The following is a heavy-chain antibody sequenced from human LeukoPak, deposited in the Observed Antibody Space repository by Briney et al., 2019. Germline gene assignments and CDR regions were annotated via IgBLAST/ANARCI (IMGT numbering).Heavy chain of an antibody. CDR2: ISSSSSYI. Sequence: GGCLRLSCAASGFTFSSYSMNWVRQAPGKGLEWVSSISSSSSYIYYADSVKGRFTISRDNAKNSLYLQMNSLRAEDTAVYYCARTSSGPYYYYYGMDVWGQGTTVTVSS. D-gene: IGHD3-22*01. J-gene: IGHJ6*02. CDR3: ARTSSGPYYYYYGMDV. V-gene: IGHV3-21*01. CDR1: GFTFSSYS.